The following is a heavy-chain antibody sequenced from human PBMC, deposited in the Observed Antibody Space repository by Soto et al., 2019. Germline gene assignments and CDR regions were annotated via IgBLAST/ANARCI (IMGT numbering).Heavy chain of an antibody. J-gene: IGHJ4*02. D-gene: IGHD6-19*01. CDR2: ISGSGGST. CDR3: RGAVDRRGWEYYFDY. CDR1: GFTFSSYA. V-gene: IGHV3-23*01. Sequence: GGSLRLSCAASGFTFSSYAMSWVRQAPGKGLEWVSAISGSGGSTYYADSVKGRFTISRDNSKNTLYLQMNSLRAEDTAVYYCRGAVDRRGWEYYFDYWGQGTLVTVSS.